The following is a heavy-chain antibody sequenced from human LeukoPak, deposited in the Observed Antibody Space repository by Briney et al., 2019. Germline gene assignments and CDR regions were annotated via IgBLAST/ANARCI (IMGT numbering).Heavy chain of an antibody. Sequence: SETLSLTCAVYGGSFSDYYWSWIRQPPGKGLEWIGEINHSGRTNYNPSLESRVTISVDTSKNQFSLNMSSVTAADTAVYYCAREPRQIAAAKINWFDPWGQGTLVTVSS. V-gene: IGHV4-34*01. CDR1: GGSFSDYY. D-gene: IGHD6-13*01. CDR3: AREPRQIAAAKINWFDP. J-gene: IGHJ5*02. CDR2: INHSGRT.